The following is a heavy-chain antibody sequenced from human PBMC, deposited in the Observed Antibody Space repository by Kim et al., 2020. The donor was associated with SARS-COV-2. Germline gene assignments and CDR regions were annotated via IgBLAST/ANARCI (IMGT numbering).Heavy chain of an antibody. D-gene: IGHD4-4*01. Sequence: YADSVKGRFTISRDNSKNTLYLQVNSLRAEDTAVYYCAKDQDYSNYYFDYWGQGTLVTVSS. CDR3: AKDQDYSNYYFDY. V-gene: IGHV3-30*02. J-gene: IGHJ4*02.